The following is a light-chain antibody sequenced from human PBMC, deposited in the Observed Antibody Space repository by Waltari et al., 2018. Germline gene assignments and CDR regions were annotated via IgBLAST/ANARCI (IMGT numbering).Light chain of an antibody. CDR3: QQSHSAPLA. J-gene: IGKJ4*01. Sequence: DIQMTQSPSSLSASVGDRVTITCRASRAITNYVNWYQQRRGCAPKLLIYAASTLQSGVPTRFSGSGSGTDFTLTISSLQIEDFATYYCQQSHSAPLAFGGGTRLEI. CDR2: AAS. CDR1: RAITNY. V-gene: IGKV1-39*01.